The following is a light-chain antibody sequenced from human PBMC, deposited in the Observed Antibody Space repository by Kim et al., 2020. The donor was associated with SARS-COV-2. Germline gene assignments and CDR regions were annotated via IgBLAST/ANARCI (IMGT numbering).Light chain of an antibody. J-gene: IGLJ2*01. CDR2: QDS. Sequence: PGQTASITCSGDKLGDKYACWYQQKPGQSPVLVIYQDSKRPSGIPERFSGSNSGNTATLTISGTQAMDEADYYCQAWDSSTACVVFGGGTQLTVL. CDR3: QAWDSSTACVV. CDR1: KLGDKY. V-gene: IGLV3-1*01.